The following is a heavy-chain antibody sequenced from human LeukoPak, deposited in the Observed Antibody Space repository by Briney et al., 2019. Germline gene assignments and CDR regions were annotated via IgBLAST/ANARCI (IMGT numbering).Heavy chain of an antibody. D-gene: IGHD6-13*01. CDR1: GFTFSTHA. CDR3: GKEFSSGWFF. Sequence: GGSLRLSCAASGFTFSTHAMTWVRQAPGKGLEWVSSIDSSGDYTFYTDSVKGRFTISRDNSKDTLYLQLSGLRAEDTAIYYCGKEFSSGWFFWGQGTLVSVSS. J-gene: IGHJ4*02. CDR2: IDSSGDYT. V-gene: IGHV3-23*01.